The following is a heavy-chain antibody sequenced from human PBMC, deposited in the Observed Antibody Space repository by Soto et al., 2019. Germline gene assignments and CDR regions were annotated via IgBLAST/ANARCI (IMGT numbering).Heavy chain of an antibody. CDR2: IRSKAYGGTT. V-gene: IGHV3-49*04. CDR1: GFTFGDYA. D-gene: IGHD2-15*01. J-gene: IGHJ6*02. Sequence: HPGGSLRLSCTASGFTFGDYAMSWVRQAPGKGLEWVGFIRSKAYGGTTEYAASVKGRFTISRDDSKSIAYLQMNSLKTEDTAVYYCTSQFSRISIYYYGMDVWGQGTTVTVSS. CDR3: TSQFSRISIYYYGMDV.